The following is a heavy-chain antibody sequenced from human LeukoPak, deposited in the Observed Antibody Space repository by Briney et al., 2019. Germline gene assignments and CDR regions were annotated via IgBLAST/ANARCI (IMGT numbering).Heavy chain of an antibody. J-gene: IGHJ4*02. Sequence: VXVSCKASGYTFTXXDINWVRQATGQGLEWMGWMNPNSGNTGYAQKFQGRVTMTRNTSISTAYMELSSLRSEDTAVYYCARAVAAGTDFDYWGQGTLVTVSS. CDR2: MNPNSGNT. CDR1: GYTFTXXD. V-gene: IGHV1-8*01. D-gene: IGHD6-13*01. CDR3: ARAVAAGTDFDY.